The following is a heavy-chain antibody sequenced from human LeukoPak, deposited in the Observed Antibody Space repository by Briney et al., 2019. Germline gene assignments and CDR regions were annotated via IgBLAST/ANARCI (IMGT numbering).Heavy chain of an antibody. CDR3: ARAYGSGSYYNWFDP. CDR1: GGFISSYY. J-gene: IGHJ5*02. CDR2: IYTSGST. Sequence: SETLSLTCTVSGGFISSYYWSWIRQPAGKGLEWIGRIYTSGSTNYNPSLKSRVTMSVDTSKNQFSLKLSSVTAADTAVYYCARAYGSGSYYNWFDPWGQGTLVTVSS. D-gene: IGHD3-10*01. V-gene: IGHV4-4*07.